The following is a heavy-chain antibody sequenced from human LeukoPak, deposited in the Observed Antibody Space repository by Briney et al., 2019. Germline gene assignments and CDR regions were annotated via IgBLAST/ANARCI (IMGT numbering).Heavy chain of an antibody. D-gene: IGHD3-3*01. V-gene: IGHV3-23*01. Sequence: PGGSLRLSCAASGFTFSRYTISWVRQAPGKGLEWVAGIRGSGTTTYYADSVKGRFTFSRDNSKNTLYLQMNSLRDEDTAVYYCATDDDDFLDLFEIWGQGTMVTVSS. CDR3: ATDDDDFLDLFEI. J-gene: IGHJ3*02. CDR2: IRGSGTTT. CDR1: GFTFSRYT.